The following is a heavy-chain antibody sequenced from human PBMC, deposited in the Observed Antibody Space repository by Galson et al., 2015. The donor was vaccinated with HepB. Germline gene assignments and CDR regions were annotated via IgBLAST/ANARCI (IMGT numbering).Heavy chain of an antibody. CDR3: ARESGSGSYPDY. V-gene: IGHV3-7*03. CDR1: GFTFSSYW. CDR2: IKQDGSEK. D-gene: IGHD1-26*01. Sequence: SLRLSCAASGFTFSSYWMSWVRQAPGKGLEWVANIKQDGSEKYYVDSVKGRFTISRDNAKNSLYLQMNSLRAEGTAVYYCARESGSGSYPDYWGQGTLVTVSS. J-gene: IGHJ4*02.